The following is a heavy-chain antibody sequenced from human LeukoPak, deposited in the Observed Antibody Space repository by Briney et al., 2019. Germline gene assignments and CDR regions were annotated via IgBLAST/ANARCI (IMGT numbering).Heavy chain of an antibody. J-gene: IGHJ4*02. V-gene: IGHV1-8*03. CDR1: GCTFTTYH. CDR2: RNPYSGDR. Sequence: ASVTVSCKPSGCTFTTYHSNWVRQAAGPGLEWLGWRNPYSGDRGYAQKVQGRPSINSGTSINAAYMHVIDLRPDDTAVYFCARATSLTASGYDYWGQGTLVTVSS. D-gene: IGHD4-17*01. CDR3: ARATSLTASGYDY.